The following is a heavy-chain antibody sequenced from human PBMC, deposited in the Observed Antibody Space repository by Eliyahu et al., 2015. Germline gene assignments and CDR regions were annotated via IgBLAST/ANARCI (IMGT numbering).Heavy chain of an antibody. Sequence: EVQLVESGGGLVQPGGSLXLSCAAAGFPFSRHDMHWVRQATGKSLEWVSAIGSTGDTYYSDSVKGRFTISRENAKNSSYLQMNSLRAGDTAVYYCVRAGREYGDAFDYWGQGTPVTVSS. V-gene: IGHV3-13*01. CDR3: VRAGREYGDAFDY. CDR1: GFPFSRHD. D-gene: IGHD2-21*02. CDR2: IGSTGDT. J-gene: IGHJ4*02.